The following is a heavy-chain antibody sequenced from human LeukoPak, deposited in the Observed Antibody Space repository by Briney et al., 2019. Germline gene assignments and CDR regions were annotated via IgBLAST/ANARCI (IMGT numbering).Heavy chain of an antibody. CDR3: ARGGGLDV. Sequence: PGGSLRLSCAASGFTFSSYAMSWVRQAPGKGLEWVSGISGSGGSTYYADSVKGRFTVSRDNAKNSLYLQMSNLRAEDTAVYFCARGGGLDVWGQGATVTVSS. J-gene: IGHJ6*02. V-gene: IGHV3-23*01. D-gene: IGHD3-16*01. CDR1: GFTFSSYA. CDR2: ISGSGGST.